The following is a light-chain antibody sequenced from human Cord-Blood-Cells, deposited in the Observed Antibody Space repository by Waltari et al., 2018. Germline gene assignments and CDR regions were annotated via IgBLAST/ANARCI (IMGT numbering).Light chain of an antibody. V-gene: IGLV2-8*01. CDR1: SSDVGGYNY. Sequence: QSALTQPPSASGSPAQSVTISCTGTSSDVGGYNYVSWYQQHPGKAPKLIIYEVSKRPSGVPDRFSGSKSGNTASLTVSGLQAEDEADYYCSSYAGSNNFGVFGGGTKLTVL. CDR2: EVS. CDR3: SSYAGSNNFGV. J-gene: IGLJ2*01.